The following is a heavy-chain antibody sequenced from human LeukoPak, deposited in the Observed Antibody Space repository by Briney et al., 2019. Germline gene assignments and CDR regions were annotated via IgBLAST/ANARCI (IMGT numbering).Heavy chain of an antibody. CDR2: INHSGST. V-gene: IGHV4-34*01. D-gene: IGHD2-21*01. CDR1: GGSFSGYY. CDR3: ARDLLWNDAFDI. J-gene: IGHJ3*02. Sequence: SETLSLTCAVYGGSFSGYYWSWIRQPPGKGLEWIGEINHSGSTNYNPSLKSRVTISVDTSKNQFSLKLSSVTAADTAVYYCARDLLWNDAFDIWGQWTMVTVSS.